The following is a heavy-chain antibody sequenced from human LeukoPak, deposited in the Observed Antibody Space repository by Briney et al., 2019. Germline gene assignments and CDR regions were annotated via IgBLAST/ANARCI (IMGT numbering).Heavy chain of an antibody. V-gene: IGHV3-23*01. CDR3: ARGCGGDCYSFDY. D-gene: IGHD2-21*02. Sequence: GGSLRLSCAASGFTFSTFAMIWVRQPPGKGLEWVSSIFPSGGEIHYADSVKGRFTISRDNSQNTLYLQMNSLRIEDTAVYNCARGCGGDCYSFDYWGQGTLVTVSS. CDR2: IFPSGGEI. CDR1: GFTFSTFA. J-gene: IGHJ4*02.